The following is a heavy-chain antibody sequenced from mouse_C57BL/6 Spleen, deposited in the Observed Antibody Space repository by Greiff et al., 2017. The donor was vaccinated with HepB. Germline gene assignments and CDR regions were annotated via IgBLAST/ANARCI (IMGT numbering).Heavy chain of an antibody. CDR2: IYSGDGDT. Sequence: QVQLQQSGPELVKPGASVKISCKASGYAFSSSWMNWVKQRPGKGLEWIGRIYSGDGDTNYNGKFKGKATQTADKSSSTAYMQISNLTSEEAAVDFCAISNDLDAMDYWGQETSVTVSS. CDR3: AISNDLDAMDY. V-gene: IGHV1-82*01. J-gene: IGHJ4*01. CDR1: GYAFSSSW.